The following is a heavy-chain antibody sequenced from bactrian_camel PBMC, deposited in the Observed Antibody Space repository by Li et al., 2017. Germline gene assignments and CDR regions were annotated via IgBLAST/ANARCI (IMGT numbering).Heavy chain of an antibody. CDR3: ATTSCADGRWRQLGYSDWSGN. Sequence: QVQLVESGGGSVQPGGSLRPSCAAPGVTYSMYCMAWFREGPGREREADAVIYDAAVMTWYTDSVKGRFTISQENAKNIVYLEMNELEPEDTAMYYCATTSCADGRWRQLGYSDWSGNWGQGTQVTVS. J-gene: IGHJ4*01. D-gene: IGHD6*01. V-gene: IGHV3S1*01. CDR1: GVTYSMYC. CDR2: IYDAAVMT.